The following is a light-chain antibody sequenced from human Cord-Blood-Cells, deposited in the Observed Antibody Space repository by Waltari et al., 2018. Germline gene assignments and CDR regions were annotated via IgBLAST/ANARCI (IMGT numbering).Light chain of an antibody. CDR3: SSYTSSSTYV. Sequence: QSALTQPAPVSGSPGPSITISCTGTSSDVGGYNYVSWYQQPPGKAPKLMIYDVSNRPSGVSNRFSGSKSGNTASLTISGLQAEDEADYYCSSYTSSSTYVFGTGTKVTVL. CDR1: SSDVGGYNY. J-gene: IGLJ1*01. V-gene: IGLV2-14*01. CDR2: DVS.